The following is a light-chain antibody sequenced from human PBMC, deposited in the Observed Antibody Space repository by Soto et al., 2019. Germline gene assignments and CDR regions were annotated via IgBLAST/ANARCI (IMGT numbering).Light chain of an antibody. V-gene: IGLV2-23*02. CDR2: EVS. J-gene: IGLJ1*01. CDR1: SSDVGSYNL. Sequence: QSALTQPASVSGSPGQSITISCTGTSSDVGSYNLVSWYQQHPGKAPKLMIYEVSKRPSGVSNRFSGSKSGNTASLPISGLQAEDEAEYYCCSYAGSSTFLYVFGTGTKLTVL. CDR3: CSYAGSSTFLYV.